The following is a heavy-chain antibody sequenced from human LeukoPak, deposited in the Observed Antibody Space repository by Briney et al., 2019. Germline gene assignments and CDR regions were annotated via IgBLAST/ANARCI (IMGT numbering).Heavy chain of an antibody. J-gene: IGHJ6*03. Sequence: GASVKVSCKASGYTFTGYYMHWVRQAPGQGLEWMGGIIPIFGTANYAQKFQGRVTITADESTSTAYMELSSLRSEDTAVYYCARSVSRLGFGSGDYYYYMDVWGKGTTVTISS. D-gene: IGHD2-15*01. CDR2: IIPIFGTA. CDR3: ARSVSRLGFGSGDYYYYMDV. V-gene: IGHV1-69*13. CDR1: GYTFTGYY.